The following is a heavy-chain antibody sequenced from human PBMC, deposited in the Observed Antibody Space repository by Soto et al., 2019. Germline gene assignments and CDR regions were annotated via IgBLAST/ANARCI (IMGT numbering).Heavy chain of an antibody. CDR2: IYYSGST. J-gene: IGHJ4*02. D-gene: IGHD2-21*02. V-gene: IGHV4-31*03. Sequence: QVQLQESGPGLVKPSQTLSLICTVSGGSISTGGYYWTWIRQHPGKGLEWIGYIYYSGSTYYNPSLKSRVTISVDTSENQFSLKLSSVTAADMAVYYCARGLAVTLFDNWGQGTLVTVSS. CDR3: ARGLAVTLFDN. CDR1: GGSISTGGYY.